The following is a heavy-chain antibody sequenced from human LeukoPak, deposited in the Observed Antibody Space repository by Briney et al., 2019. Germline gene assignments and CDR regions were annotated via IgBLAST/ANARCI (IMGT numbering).Heavy chain of an antibody. Sequence: SKTLSLTCAVSGGSISSYYWRWVRQPPGKGLEWVGYISYSRSYNYNPSLKSRVTISVDTSKNQFSLKLSSVTAADTAVYYCARERGLWFGELLYPINWFDPWGQGTLVTVSS. J-gene: IGHJ5*02. CDR1: GGSISSYY. CDR3: ARERGLWFGELLYPINWFDP. D-gene: IGHD3-10*01. V-gene: IGHV4-59*01. CDR2: ISYSRSY.